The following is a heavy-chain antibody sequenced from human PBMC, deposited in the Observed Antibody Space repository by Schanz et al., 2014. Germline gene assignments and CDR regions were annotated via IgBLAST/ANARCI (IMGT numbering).Heavy chain of an antibody. CDR1: GGSISSGGYS. D-gene: IGHD4-17*01. Sequence: LQLQESGSGLLKPSQTLSLTCAVSGGSISSGGYSWNWIRQSPGKGLEWIGYIYYSGNTYYNPALKRRVTISVETSKNQYSMSLSSETAADTAVYYCARDRGHGDLPGDIWGQGTMVTVSS. V-gene: IGHV4-30-2*06. CDR2: IYYSGNT. CDR3: ARDRGHGDLPGDI. J-gene: IGHJ3*02.